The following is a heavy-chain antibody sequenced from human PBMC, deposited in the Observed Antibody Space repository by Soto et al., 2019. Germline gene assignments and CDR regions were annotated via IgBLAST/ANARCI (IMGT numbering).Heavy chain of an antibody. CDR2: IKQDGSEK. V-gene: IGHV3-7*01. J-gene: IGHJ4*02. Sequence: GGSLRLSCAASGFTFSSHWMSWVRQAPGKGLEWVANIKQDGSEKYYVDSVKGRFTISRDNAKNSLYLQMNSLRAEDTAVYYCERDEYSYGYSDYWGQGT. CDR1: GFTFSSHW. CDR3: ERDEYSYGYSDY. D-gene: IGHD5-18*01.